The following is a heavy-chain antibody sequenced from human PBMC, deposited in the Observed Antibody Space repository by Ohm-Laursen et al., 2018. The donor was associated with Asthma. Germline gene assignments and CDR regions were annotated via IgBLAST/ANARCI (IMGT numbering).Heavy chain of an antibody. V-gene: IGHV1-46*01. J-gene: IGHJ3*02. CDR2: INPSGGST. CDR1: GYTFTSYY. D-gene: IGHD3-3*01. CDR3: ARTNLEYDAFDI. Sequence: SSVKVSCKASGYTFTSYYMHWVRQAPGQGLEWMGIINPSGGSTSYAQKFQGRVTMTRDTSTSTVYMELSSLRSEDTAVYYCARTNLEYDAFDIWGQGTMVTVSS.